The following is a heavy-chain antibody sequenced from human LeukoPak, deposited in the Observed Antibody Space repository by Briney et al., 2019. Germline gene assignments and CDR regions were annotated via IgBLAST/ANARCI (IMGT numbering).Heavy chain of an antibody. D-gene: IGHD3-10*01. Sequence: SETLSLTCTVSGASVSGSPYYWGWIRQPPGKGLEWIGSIYYSGSTNYNPSLKSRVTISVDTSKNQFSLKLSSVTAADTAVYYCARAAIRFGELLPNFDYWGQGTLVTVSS. CDR2: IYYSGST. J-gene: IGHJ4*02. V-gene: IGHV4-39*07. CDR1: GASVSGSPYY. CDR3: ARAAIRFGELLPNFDY.